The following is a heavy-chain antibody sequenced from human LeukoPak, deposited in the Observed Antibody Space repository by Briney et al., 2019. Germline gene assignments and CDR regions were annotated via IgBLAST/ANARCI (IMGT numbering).Heavy chain of an antibody. J-gene: IGHJ3*01. CDR2: ISSDGSST. V-gene: IGHV3-74*01. CDR3: ARTEYCSPTSCKYASF. Sequence: GGSLRLSCAASGLTFSSNWMHWVRQAPGKGLVWVSQISSDGSSTNYADSVKGRFTISRDNAKNTLYLQMNSLRAEDTAVYYCARTEYCSPTSCKYASFWGQGTMVTVSS. CDR1: GLTFSSNW. D-gene: IGHD2-2*01.